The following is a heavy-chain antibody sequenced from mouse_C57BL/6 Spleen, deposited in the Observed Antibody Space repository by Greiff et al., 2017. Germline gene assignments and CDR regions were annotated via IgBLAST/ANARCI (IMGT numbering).Heavy chain of an antibody. V-gene: IGHV1-9*01. J-gene: IGHJ1*03. CDR1: GYTFTGYW. CDR2: ILPGSGCT. Sequence: QVQLQQPGAELMKPGASVKLSCKATGYTFTGYWIEWVKPRPGHGLEWIGEILPGSGCTNYNEKFKGKATFTADTSSNTAYMQLSSLTTEDSAIDYGARVGYYGSSRSYRYFDVWGTGTTVTVSS. D-gene: IGHD1-1*01. CDR3: ARVGYYGSSRSYRYFDV.